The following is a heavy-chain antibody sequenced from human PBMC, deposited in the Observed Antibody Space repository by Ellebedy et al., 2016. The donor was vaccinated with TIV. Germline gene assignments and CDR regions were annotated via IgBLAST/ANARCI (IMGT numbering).Heavy chain of an antibody. CDR3: AREGLDYYGMDV. CDR1: GYTFTSYG. V-gene: IGHV1-46*01. CDR2: INPSGGST. J-gene: IGHJ6*02. Sequence: ASVKVSCXASGYTFTSYGISWVRQAPGQGLEWMGIINPSGGSTSYAQKFQGRVTMTRDTSTSTVYMELSSLRSEDTAVYYCAREGLDYYGMDVWGQGTTVTVSS.